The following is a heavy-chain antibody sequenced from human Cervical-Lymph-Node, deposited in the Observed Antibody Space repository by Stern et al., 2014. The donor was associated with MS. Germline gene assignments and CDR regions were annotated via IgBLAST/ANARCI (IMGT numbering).Heavy chain of an antibody. Sequence: DQLVQSGAEVTKPGASVKVSCKASGYTFTSYSTNWGRQAPGQGLEWMGWSNPNIGGQNDAQKFQGWFPMTRDTSISTAYMELSRLRSDDTAVYYCARGRRSSGWSPPDAFDIWGQGTMVTVSS. J-gene: IGHJ3*02. CDR2: SNPNIGGQ. CDR3: ARGRRSSGWSPPDAFDI. D-gene: IGHD6-19*01. V-gene: IGHV1-2*04. CDR1: GYTFTSYS.